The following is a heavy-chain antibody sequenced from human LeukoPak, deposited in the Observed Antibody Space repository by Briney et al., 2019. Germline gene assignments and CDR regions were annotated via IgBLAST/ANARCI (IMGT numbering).Heavy chain of an antibody. CDR2: IYYSGST. J-gene: IGHJ4*02. V-gene: IGHV4-59*08. D-gene: IGHD3-22*01. CDR1: GGSISSYY. CDR3: ARASYSYDISGWVPFDY. Sequence: SETLSLTCTVSGGSISSYYWSWIRQPPGKGLEWIGYIYYSGSTIYNPSLKSRVTISGDTSENQFSLRLSSVTAADTAVYYCARASYSYDISGWVPFDYWGQGTLVTVSS.